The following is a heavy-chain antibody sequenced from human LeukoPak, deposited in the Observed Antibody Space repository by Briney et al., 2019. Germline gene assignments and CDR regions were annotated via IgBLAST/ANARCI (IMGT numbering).Heavy chain of an antibody. D-gene: IGHD2-8*01. CDR1: GYSFTSYW. CDR3: ARLTVSKTYYYYYGMDV. Sequence: GESLKISCKGSGYSFTSYWIGWVRQMPGKGLEWMGTIYPGDSDTRYSPSFQGQVTISADKSISTAYLQWSSLKASDTAMYYCARLTVSKTYYYYYGMDVWGQGTTVTVSS. CDR2: IYPGDSDT. J-gene: IGHJ6*02. V-gene: IGHV5-51*01.